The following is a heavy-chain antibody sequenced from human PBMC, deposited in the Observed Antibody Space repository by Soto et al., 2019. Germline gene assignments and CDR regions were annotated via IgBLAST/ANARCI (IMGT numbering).Heavy chain of an antibody. CDR3: ARRNYDFWSGPGVHDAFDI. CDR2: IYPGDSDT. J-gene: IGHJ3*02. CDR1: GYSFTSYW. Sequence: GESLKISCKGSGYSFTSYWIGWVRQMPGKGLEWMGIIYPGDSDTRYSPSFQGQVTISADKSISTAYLQWSSLKASDTAMYYCARRNYDFWSGPGVHDAFDIWGQGTMVTVSS. D-gene: IGHD3-3*01. V-gene: IGHV5-51*01.